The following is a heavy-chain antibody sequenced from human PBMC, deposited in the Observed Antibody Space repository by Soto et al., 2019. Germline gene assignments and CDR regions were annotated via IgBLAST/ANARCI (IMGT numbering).Heavy chain of an antibody. CDR3: ERAEYSPAYYDFWSGYGFGMDV. D-gene: IGHD3-3*01. J-gene: IGHJ6*02. V-gene: IGHV3-30-3*01. Sequence: GGSLRLSCAASGFTFSSYAMHWVRQAPGKGLEWVAVISYDGSNKYYADSVKGRFTISRENAKNTLYLQMNSLRAEDTAVYYCERAEYSPAYYDFWSGYGFGMDVWGQGTTVTVSS. CDR1: GFTFSSYA. CDR2: ISYDGSNK.